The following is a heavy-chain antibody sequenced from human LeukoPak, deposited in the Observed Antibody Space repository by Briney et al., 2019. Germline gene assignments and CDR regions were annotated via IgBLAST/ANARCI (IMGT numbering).Heavy chain of an antibody. CDR3: ARDRRSAYYFDY. CDR2: INSDGSST. V-gene: IGHV3-74*01. J-gene: IGHJ4*02. D-gene: IGHD2-21*01. Sequence: GGSLRLSCAASGFTFSSYWMHWVRQAPGKGLVWVSRINSDGSSTSYADSVKGRFTISRDNAKNSLYLQMNSLRAEDTAVYYCARDRRSAYYFDYWGQGTLVTVSS. CDR1: GFTFSSYW.